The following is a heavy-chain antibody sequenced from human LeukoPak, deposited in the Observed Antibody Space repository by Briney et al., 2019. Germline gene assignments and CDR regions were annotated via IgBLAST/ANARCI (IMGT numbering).Heavy chain of an antibody. V-gene: IGHV1-2*02. D-gene: IGHD3-22*01. J-gene: IGHJ4*02. CDR2: INPNSGGT. CDR1: GYTFTGYY. CDR3: ARGYYYDSSGYSY. Sequence: GASVKVSCKASGYTFTGYYMHWVRQAPGQGLEWMGWINPNSGGTNYAQKFQGRVTMTRDTSISTAYMELSRLRSDDMAVYYCARGYYYDSSGYSYWGQGTLVTVSS.